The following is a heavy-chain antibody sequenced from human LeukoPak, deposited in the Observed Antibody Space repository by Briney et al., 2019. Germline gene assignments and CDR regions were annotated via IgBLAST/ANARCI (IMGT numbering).Heavy chain of an antibody. V-gene: IGHV4-34*01. Sequence: SETLSLTCTVSGGSISSYYWSWIRQPPGKGLEWIGEINHSGSTNYNPSLKSRVTISVDTSKNQFSLKLSSVTAADTAVYYCARGPYCSSRGAYYYGMDVWGQGTTVTVS. J-gene: IGHJ6*02. CDR3: ARGPYCSSRGAYYYGMDV. CDR2: INHSGST. D-gene: IGHD2-2*01. CDR1: GGSISSYY.